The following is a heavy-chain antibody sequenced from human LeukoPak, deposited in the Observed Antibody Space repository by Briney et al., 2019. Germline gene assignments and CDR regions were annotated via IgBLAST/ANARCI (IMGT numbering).Heavy chain of an antibody. CDR3: ARHRFCSDTSCYWSGTAYYYYYMDV. CDR2: VYYSGTT. Sequence: SETLSLTCTVFGGSISSRNDYWGWIRQPPGKGLEWIGSVYYSGTTYYNPSLKSRVTISVDTSKNQFSLKVSSVTAADTAVFYCARHRFCSDTSCYWSGTAYYYYYMDVWGKGTTVTVSS. V-gene: IGHV4-39*01. CDR1: GGSISSRNDY. J-gene: IGHJ6*03. D-gene: IGHD2-2*01.